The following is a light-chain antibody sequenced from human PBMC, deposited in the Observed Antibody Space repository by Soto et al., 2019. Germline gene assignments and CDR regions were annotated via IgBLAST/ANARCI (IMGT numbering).Light chain of an antibody. V-gene: IGLV2-8*01. CDR1: SSDVGGYKY. CDR3: SSYAGSTDFV. Sequence: QSALSQPPSASGSLGQSVTISCTGSSSDVGGYKYVSWYQQYPGTAPKLMIYEVSKRPSGVPDRFSGSKSGNTASLTVSGLQADDEADYYCSSYAGSTDFVFGTGTKLTVL. J-gene: IGLJ1*01. CDR2: EVS.